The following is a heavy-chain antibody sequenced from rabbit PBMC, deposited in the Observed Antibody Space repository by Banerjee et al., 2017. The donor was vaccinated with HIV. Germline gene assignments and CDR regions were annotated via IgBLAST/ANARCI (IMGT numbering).Heavy chain of an antibody. V-gene: IGHV1S40*01. Sequence: QSLEESGGDLVKPGGTLTLTCTASGFSFSSSDYMCWVRQAPGKGLEWISCIAGGSSGFTYSATWAKDRFTISKTSSTTVTLQMTSLTVADTATYFCARDTGSSFSSYGMDLWGPGTLVTVS. D-gene: IGHD8-1*01. CDR3: ARDTGSSFSSYGMDL. CDR1: GFSFSSSDY. CDR2: IAGGSSGFT. J-gene: IGHJ6*01.